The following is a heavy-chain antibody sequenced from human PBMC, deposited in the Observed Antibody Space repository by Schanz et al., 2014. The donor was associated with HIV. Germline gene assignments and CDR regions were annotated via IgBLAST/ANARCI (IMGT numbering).Heavy chain of an antibody. CDR2: IKHSGST. Sequence: QVQLHQWGAGLLKPSETLSLTCAVYVGSFTDYYWTWIRQPPGKGLEWIGEIKHSGSTNYNPSLKRRVAFSVDPSRRQFSLKVNSVPAADTALYFCARVRSGSTAGYFDLWGRGTPVTVSS. CDR1: VGSFTDYY. J-gene: IGHJ2*01. CDR3: ARVRSGSTAGYFDL. D-gene: IGHD1-26*01. V-gene: IGHV4-34*01.